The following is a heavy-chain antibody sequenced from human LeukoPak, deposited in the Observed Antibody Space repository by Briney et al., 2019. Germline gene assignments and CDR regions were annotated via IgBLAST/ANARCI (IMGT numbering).Heavy chain of an antibody. V-gene: IGHV3-23*01. CDR3: AKDLSAYRGFFFHYFDY. Sequence: GGSLRLSCAASGFTFSSYGMSWVRQAPGKGLEWVSAISGSGGSTYYADSVKGRFTISRDNSKNTLYLQMTSLRAEDTAVYYCAKDLSAYRGFFFHYFDYWGQGTLVTVSS. D-gene: IGHD3-16*01. CDR1: GFTFSSYG. J-gene: IGHJ4*02. CDR2: ISGSGGST.